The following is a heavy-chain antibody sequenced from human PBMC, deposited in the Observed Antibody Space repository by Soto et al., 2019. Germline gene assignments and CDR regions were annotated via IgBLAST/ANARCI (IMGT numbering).Heavy chain of an antibody. Sequence: PSQPLSLTCAISGDSVSSNSAAWNWIRQSPSRGLEWLGRTYYRSKWYNDYAVSVKSRITINPDTSKNQFSLQLNSVTPEDTAVYYCARDFGPLLWFGESRFNYYYGMDVWGQGTTVTVS. CDR2: TYYRSKWYN. CDR3: ARDFGPLLWFGESRFNYYYGMDV. J-gene: IGHJ6*02. V-gene: IGHV6-1*01. CDR1: GDSVSSNSAA. D-gene: IGHD3-10*01.